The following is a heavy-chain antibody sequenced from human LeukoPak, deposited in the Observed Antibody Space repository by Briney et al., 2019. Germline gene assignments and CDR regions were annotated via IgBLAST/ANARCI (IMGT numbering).Heavy chain of an antibody. Sequence: SETLSLTCTVSGGSISSYYWSWIRQPPGKGLEWIGYIYYSGSTNYNPSLKSRVTISVDTPKNQFSLKLSSVTAADTAVYYCARGDYGSGPLDYWGQGTLVTVSS. CDR2: IYYSGST. CDR3: ARGDYGSGPLDY. J-gene: IGHJ4*02. D-gene: IGHD3-10*01. CDR1: GGSISSYY. V-gene: IGHV4-59*01.